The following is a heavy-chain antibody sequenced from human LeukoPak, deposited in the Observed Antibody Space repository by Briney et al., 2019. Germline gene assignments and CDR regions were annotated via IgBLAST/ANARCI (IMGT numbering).Heavy chain of an antibody. V-gene: IGHV3-23*01. CDR1: GFTFSSYW. CDR2: ISGGSERI. CDR3: AKARAGDITAAFNY. D-gene: IGHD6-13*01. Sequence: GGSLRLSCAASGFTFSSYWMNWVRQAPGKGLEWVSSISGGSERIYYADSVKGRFTISRDNSQNTLYLQMNSLRAEDTAIYYCAKARAGDITAAFNYWGQGTLVTVSS. J-gene: IGHJ4*02.